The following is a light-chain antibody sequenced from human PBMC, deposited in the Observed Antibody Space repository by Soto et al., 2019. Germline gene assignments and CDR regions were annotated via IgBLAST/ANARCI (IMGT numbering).Light chain of an antibody. Sequence: EILLTQSPATLSVSPGERATLSCRSSQSVNRNLGWYQQKPDQAPRLLIFAASTRAPGIPARISGSGSEAESAPTISGTQSEDLAVYYCQQYNSWTSITFGQGTRLEVK. V-gene: IGKV3-15*01. CDR2: AAS. CDR3: QQYNSWTSIT. CDR1: QSVNRN. J-gene: IGKJ5*01.